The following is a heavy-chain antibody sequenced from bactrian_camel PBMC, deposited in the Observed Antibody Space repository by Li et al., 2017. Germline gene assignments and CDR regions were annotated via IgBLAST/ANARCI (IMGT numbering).Heavy chain of an antibody. Sequence: VQLVESGGDLVQPGGSLRLSCVASGFTFSTYPMTWVRQRPGKGLEWVSYINSGGGSTFYADHVKGRFTISRDNAKNTLYLQLNSLKTEDTAMYYCVNGASDVGYNYWGQGTQVTVS. CDR2: INSGGGST. CDR1: GFTFSTYP. D-gene: IGHD3*01. V-gene: IGHV3S31*01. J-gene: IGHJ4*01. CDR3: VNGASDVGYNY.